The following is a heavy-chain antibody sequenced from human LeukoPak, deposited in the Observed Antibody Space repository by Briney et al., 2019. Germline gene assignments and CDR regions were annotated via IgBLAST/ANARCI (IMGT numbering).Heavy chain of an antibody. CDR3: ARGTRHPSH. CDR2: INHSGST. CDR1: GGSFSGYY. D-gene: IGHD6-6*01. Sequence: NTSETLSLTCAVYGGSFSGYYWSWIRQPPGKGLEWIGEINHSGSTNYNPSLKSRVTISVDTSKNQFSLKLSSVTAADTAVYYCARGTRHPSHWGQGTLVTVSS. V-gene: IGHV4-34*01. J-gene: IGHJ4*02.